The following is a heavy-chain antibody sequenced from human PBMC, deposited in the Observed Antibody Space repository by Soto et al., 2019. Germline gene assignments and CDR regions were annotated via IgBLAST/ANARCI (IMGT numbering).Heavy chain of an antibody. Sequence: QITLKESGPTLVKPTQTLTLTCTFSAFSLSTGGVGVGWIRQPPGKALEWLALIYWDDDKDYSPSLRSRLTITKDTSTNQVVLTMTNMDPVDTATYYCIQSRCGGDCLQSYASYYYYGMDVWGQGTTVTVSS. CDR1: AFSLSTGGVG. V-gene: IGHV2-5*02. CDR2: IYWDDDK. J-gene: IGHJ6*02. CDR3: IQSRCGGDCLQSYASYYYYGMDV. D-gene: IGHD2-21*02.